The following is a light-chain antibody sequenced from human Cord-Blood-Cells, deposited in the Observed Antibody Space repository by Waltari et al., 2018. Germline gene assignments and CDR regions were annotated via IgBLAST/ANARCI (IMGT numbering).Light chain of an antibody. J-gene: IGKJ2*03. CDR1: QSISSY. CDR2: AAS. CDR3: QQSYSTPPS. V-gene: IGKV1-39*01. Sequence: DIQMTQSPSSLSASVGARVTITCRASQSISSYLNWYQQKPGKAPKLLIYAASSLQSGVPSRFSGSGSGTDCTLTISRLQPEDFATYYCQQSYSTPPSFGQGTKLEIK.